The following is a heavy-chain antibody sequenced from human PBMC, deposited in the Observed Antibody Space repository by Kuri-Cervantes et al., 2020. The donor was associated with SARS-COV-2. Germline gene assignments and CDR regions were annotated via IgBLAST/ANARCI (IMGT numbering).Heavy chain of an antibody. Sequence: SETLSLTCAVYGGSFSGYYWSWIRQPPGKGLEWIGEINHSGSTNYNPSLKSRVTISVDASKTQFSLKLNSVTAADSALYYCARLAYTSGWYGDHFDYWGQGTLVTVSS. V-gene: IGHV4-34*01. D-gene: IGHD6-19*01. CDR1: GGSFSGYY. CDR3: ARLAYTSGWYGDHFDY. CDR2: INHSGST. J-gene: IGHJ4*02.